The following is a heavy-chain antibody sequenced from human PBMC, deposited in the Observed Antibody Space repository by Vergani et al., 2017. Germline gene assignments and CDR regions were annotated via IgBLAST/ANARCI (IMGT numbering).Heavy chain of an antibody. CDR1: GYTFTSYG. CDR2: INPNSGGT. CDR3: ASAEYYDYVWGSYR. J-gene: IGHJ4*02. Sequence: QVQLVQSGAEVKKPGASVKVSCKASGYTFTSYGISWVRQAPGQGLEWMGWINPNSGGTNYAQKFQGRVTMTRDTSISTAYMELSRLRSDDTAVYYCASAEYYDYVWGSYRWGQGTLVTVSS. D-gene: IGHD3-16*02. V-gene: IGHV1-2*02.